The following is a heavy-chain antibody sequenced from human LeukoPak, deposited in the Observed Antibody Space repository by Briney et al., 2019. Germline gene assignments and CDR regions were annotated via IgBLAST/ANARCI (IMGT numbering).Heavy chain of an antibody. V-gene: IGHV1-18*01. CDR1: GYTFTSYG. J-gene: IGHJ6*02. Sequence: GASVRVSCKASGYTFTSYGISWVRQAPGQGLEWMGWISAYNGNTNYAQKLQGRVTMTTDTSTSTAYMELRSLRSDDTAVYYCARNEAYYDFWSGYYQRYYYYGMDVWGQGTTVTVSS. CDR2: ISAYNGNT. CDR3: ARNEAYYDFWSGYYQRYYYYGMDV. D-gene: IGHD3-3*01.